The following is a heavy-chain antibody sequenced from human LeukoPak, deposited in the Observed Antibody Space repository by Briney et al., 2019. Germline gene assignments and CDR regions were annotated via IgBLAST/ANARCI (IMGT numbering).Heavy chain of an antibody. J-gene: IGHJ4*02. Sequence: PGGSLRLSCAASGFTFSSYAMSWVRQAPGRGLEWVSAISGSGGSTYYADSVKGRCTISRDNSKNPLYLQMNRLRAEATAVYYCAKSVWFGELFYFDYWGQGTLVTVSS. CDR3: AKSVWFGELFYFDY. V-gene: IGHV3-23*01. CDR1: GFTFSSYA. CDR2: ISGSGGST. D-gene: IGHD3-10*01.